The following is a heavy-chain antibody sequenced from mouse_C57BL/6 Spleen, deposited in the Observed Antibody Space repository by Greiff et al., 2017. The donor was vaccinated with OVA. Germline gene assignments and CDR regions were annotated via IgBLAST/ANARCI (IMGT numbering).Heavy chain of an antibody. Sequence: EVKLMESGGDLVKPGGSLKLSCAASGFTFSSYGMSWVRQTPDKRLEWVATISSGGSYTYYPDSVKGRFTLSSDNAKNTLYLQMSSLKSEDTAMYYCARHYYGSSSWYFDVWGTGTTVTVSS. J-gene: IGHJ1*03. V-gene: IGHV5-6*01. D-gene: IGHD1-1*01. CDR2: ISSGGSYT. CDR1: GFTFSSYG. CDR3: ARHYYGSSSWYFDV.